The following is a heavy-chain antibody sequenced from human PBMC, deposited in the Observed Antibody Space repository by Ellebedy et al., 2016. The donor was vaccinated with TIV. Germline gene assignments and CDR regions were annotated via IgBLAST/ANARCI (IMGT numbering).Heavy chain of an antibody. CDR1: GFTFSDYS. J-gene: IGHJ4*02. CDR3: VRDSTHGYDDY. V-gene: IGHV3-21*01. CDR2: ISDFSAYR. D-gene: IGHD5-24*01. Sequence: PGGSLRLSCTASGFTFSDYSMNWVRQAPGKGLEWVSSISDFSAYRFYADSVKGRFIISRDNAENSLYLQMNSLRVEDTAVYYCVRDSTHGYDDYWGQGTLVTASS.